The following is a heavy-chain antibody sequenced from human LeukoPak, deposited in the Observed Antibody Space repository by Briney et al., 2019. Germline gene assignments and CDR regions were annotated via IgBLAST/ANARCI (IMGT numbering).Heavy chain of an antibody. V-gene: IGHV1-18*01. CDR2: ISAYNGNT. D-gene: IGHD1-26*01. J-gene: IGHJ4*02. Sequence: ASVKVSCKASGYTFTSYGISWVRQAPGQGLEWMGWISAYNGNTNYAQKLQGRVTMTTDTSTSTAYMELSSLRSEDTAVYYCAIPSGSLLPLDYWGQGTLVTVSS. CDR3: AIPSGSLLPLDY. CDR1: GYTFTSYG.